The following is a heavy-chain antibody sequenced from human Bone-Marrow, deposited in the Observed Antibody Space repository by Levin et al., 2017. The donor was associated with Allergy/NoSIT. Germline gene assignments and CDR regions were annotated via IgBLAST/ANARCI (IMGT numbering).Heavy chain of an antibody. V-gene: IGHV3-23*01. CDR2: ISGSGSST. Sequence: GGSLRLSCAASGFTFNSYALSWVRQAPGKGLEWVSAISGSGSSTYYADSVKGRFSISRDNSKTTLYLQMNSLRAEDTAVYYCAKGAGWVAGAVALIWGQGTLVTVSS. CDR1: GFTFNSYA. J-gene: IGHJ4*02. D-gene: IGHD6-19*01. CDR3: AKGAGWVAGAVALI.